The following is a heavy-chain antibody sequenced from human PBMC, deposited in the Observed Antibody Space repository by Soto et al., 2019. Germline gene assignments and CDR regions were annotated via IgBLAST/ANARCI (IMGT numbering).Heavy chain of an antibody. V-gene: IGHV3-53*01. CDR3: ARDKENRSPGSRQGYYYGMDV. CDR1: GFTVSSNY. CDR2: IYSGGST. Sequence: EVQLVESGGGLIQPGGSLRLSCAASGFTVSSNYMSWVRQAPGKGLEWVSVIYSGGSTYYADSVKGRFTISRDNSKNTRYLQMNSLRAEDTAVYYCARDKENRSPGSRQGYYYGMDVWGQGTTVTVSS. J-gene: IGHJ6*02.